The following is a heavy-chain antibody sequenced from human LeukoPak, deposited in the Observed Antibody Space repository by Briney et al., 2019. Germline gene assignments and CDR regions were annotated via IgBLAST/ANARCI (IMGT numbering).Heavy chain of an antibody. CDR3: ARDRYGDYYFYYGMDV. Sequence: SETQSLTCTVSGGSISSYYWSWIRQPPGKGLEWIGYIYYSGSTNYNPSLKSRVTISVDTSKNQFSLKLTSVTAADTAVYYCARDRYGDYYFYYGMDVWGQGTTVTVSS. V-gene: IGHV4-59*01. CDR2: IYYSGST. CDR1: GGSISSYY. D-gene: IGHD4-17*01. J-gene: IGHJ6*02.